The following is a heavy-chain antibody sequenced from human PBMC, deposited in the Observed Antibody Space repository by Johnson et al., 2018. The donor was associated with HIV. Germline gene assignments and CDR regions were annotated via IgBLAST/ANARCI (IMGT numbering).Heavy chain of an antibody. Sequence: VQLVESGGGLVQPGGSLRLSCAASGFTVSSNYMSWVRQAPEKGLEWVSVIYSGGSTYYADSVKGRFTISRDNSKNTLYLQMNSRRAEDTAVYYCAREAWGFGERVDAFDIWGQGTMVTVSS. V-gene: IGHV3-66*01. CDR2: IYSGGST. J-gene: IGHJ3*02. CDR3: AREAWGFGERVDAFDI. CDR1: GFTVSSNY. D-gene: IGHD3-10*01.